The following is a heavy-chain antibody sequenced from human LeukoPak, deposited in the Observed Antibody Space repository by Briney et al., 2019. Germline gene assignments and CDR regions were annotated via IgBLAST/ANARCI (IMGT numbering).Heavy chain of an antibody. D-gene: IGHD6-19*01. CDR1: GYTLTSYA. CDR2: INAGNGNT. V-gene: IGHV1-3*01. Sequence: ASVKVSCKASGYTLTSYAMHWVRQAPGQRLEWMGWINAGNGNTKYSQKFQGRVTITRDTSASTAYMELSSLRSEDTAVYYCARTIAVADDAFDIWGQGTMVTVSS. J-gene: IGHJ3*02. CDR3: ARTIAVADDAFDI.